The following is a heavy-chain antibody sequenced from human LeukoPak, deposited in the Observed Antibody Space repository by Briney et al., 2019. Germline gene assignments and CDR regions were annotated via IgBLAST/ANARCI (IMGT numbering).Heavy chain of an antibody. CDR1: GFNFGDNA. D-gene: IGHD1-1*01. CDR2: ISWNGHHS. CDR3: AKTHPDNWFYDY. Sequence: GGSLRLSCAASGFNFGDNAMHWVRQPPGKGLEWLSFISWNGHHSYYGDSVRGRFTISRDNSKNTLYLQMSSLRDEDTALYYCAKTHPDNWFYDYWGRGTLVTVSS. J-gene: IGHJ4*02. V-gene: IGHV3-43D*03.